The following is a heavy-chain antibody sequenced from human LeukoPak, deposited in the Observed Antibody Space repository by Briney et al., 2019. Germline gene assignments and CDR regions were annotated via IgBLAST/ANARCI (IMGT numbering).Heavy chain of an antibody. J-gene: IGHJ4*02. CDR1: GYTFTGYY. CDR3: ARVAVGASYFDY. V-gene: IGHV1-69*05. CDR2: IIPIFGTA. Sequence: SVKVSCKASGYTFTGYYMHWVRQAPGQGLEWMGRIIPIFGTANYAQKFQGRVTITTDESTSTAYMELSSLRSEDTAVYYCARVAVGASYFDYWGQGTLVTVSS. D-gene: IGHD1-26*01.